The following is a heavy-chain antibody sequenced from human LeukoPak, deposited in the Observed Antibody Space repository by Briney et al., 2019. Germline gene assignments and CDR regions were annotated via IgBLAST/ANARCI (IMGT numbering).Heavy chain of an antibody. Sequence: GASVKVSCKASGGTFSSYAISWVRQAPGQGREWMGGIIPIFGTANYAQKFQGRVTITADESTSTAYMELSSLRSEDTAVYYCARVVAAAGRGYYYYYMDVWGKGTTVTVSS. D-gene: IGHD6-13*01. CDR1: GGTFSSYA. V-gene: IGHV1-69*13. CDR3: ARVVAAAGRGYYYYYMDV. J-gene: IGHJ6*03. CDR2: IIPIFGTA.